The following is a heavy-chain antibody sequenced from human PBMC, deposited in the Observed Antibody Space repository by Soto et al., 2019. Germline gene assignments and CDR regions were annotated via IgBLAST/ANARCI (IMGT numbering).Heavy chain of an antibody. CDR1: GYPVTAYY. CDR3: ARGGGVGVAGSAAFDM. J-gene: IGHJ3*02. CDR2: INPATGAA. Sequence: QLHLVQSGAVVKKPGASVTVSCSASGYPVTAYYMHWVRQAPGRGVEWMGGINPATGAAKYTQTFQGRVTKARDTSTNTVFMEPSGLTSEDTAVFYCARGGGVGVAGSAAFDMWGQGTLVTVSS. D-gene: IGHD3-3*01. V-gene: IGHV1-2*02.